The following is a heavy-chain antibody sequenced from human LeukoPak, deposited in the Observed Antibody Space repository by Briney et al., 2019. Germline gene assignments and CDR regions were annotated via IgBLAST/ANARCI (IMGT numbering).Heavy chain of an antibody. J-gene: IGHJ4*02. CDR3: ARGYSSGYRIDY. D-gene: IGHD5-18*01. V-gene: IGHV3-74*01. CDR1: GFTFSNYW. CDR2: IKSDGSST. Sequence: GGSLRLSCAASGFTFSNYWMHWVRQAPGKGLVWVSRIKSDGSSTSHADSVKGRFTISRDNAKNTLYLQMNSLRAEDTAVYYCARGYSSGYRIDYWGQGALVTVSS.